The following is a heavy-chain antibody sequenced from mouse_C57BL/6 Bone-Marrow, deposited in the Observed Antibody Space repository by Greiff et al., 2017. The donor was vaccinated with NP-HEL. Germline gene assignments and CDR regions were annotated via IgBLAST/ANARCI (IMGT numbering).Heavy chain of an antibody. D-gene: IGHD1-1*01. CDR2: INPSSGYT. V-gene: IGHV1-4*01. J-gene: IGHJ1*03. CDR3: ASYGSSYWYFDV. Sequence: VQLQQSGAELARPGASVKMSCKASGYTFTSYTMHWVKQRPGQGLEWIGYINPSSGYTKYNQKFKDKATLTADKSSSTAYMQLSSLTSEDSAVYYCASYGSSYWYFDVWGTGTTVTVSS. CDR1: GYTFTSYT.